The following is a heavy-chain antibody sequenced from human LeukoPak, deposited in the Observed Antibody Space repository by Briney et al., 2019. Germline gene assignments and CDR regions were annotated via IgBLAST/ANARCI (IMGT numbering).Heavy chain of an antibody. D-gene: IGHD6-6*01. J-gene: IGHJ4*02. CDR3: AKTARVPDY. CDR2: ITSSSSYI. Sequence: GGSLRLSCAASGFTFSNYNMNWVRHAPGKGLEWVSSITSSSSYIYYADSVKGRFTISRDNAKNSLYLQMNSLRAEDTAVYYCAKTARVPDYWGQGTQVTVSS. CDR1: GFTFSNYN. V-gene: IGHV3-21*01.